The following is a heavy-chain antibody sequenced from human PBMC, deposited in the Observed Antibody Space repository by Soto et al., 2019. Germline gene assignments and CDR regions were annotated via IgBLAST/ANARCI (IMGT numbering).Heavy chain of an antibody. CDR3: ARDYGDNWFDP. V-gene: IGHV1-69*13. CDR2: IIPIFGTA. CDR1: GGTFSSYA. Sequence: SVKVSCKASGGTFSSYAINWVRQAPGQGLEWMGWIIPIFGTANYAQKFQGRVTMTADESTSTAYMELRSLRSDDTAVYYCARDYGDNWFDPWGQGTLVTVSS. J-gene: IGHJ5*02. D-gene: IGHD4-17*01.